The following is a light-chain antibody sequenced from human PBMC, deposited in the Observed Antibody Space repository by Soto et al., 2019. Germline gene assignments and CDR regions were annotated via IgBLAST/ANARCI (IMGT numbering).Light chain of an antibody. CDR1: QSVSNK. CDR2: GAS. Sequence: EIVMTQSPATLSVSPGERATLSCRASQSVSNKLAWYQQKPGQAPRLLIYGASSRATGIPDRFSGSGSGTDFTLTISTLQPEDFATYYCQQSYSTPRTFGGGTKVDI. V-gene: IGKV3D-15*01. CDR3: QQSYSTPRT. J-gene: IGKJ4*01.